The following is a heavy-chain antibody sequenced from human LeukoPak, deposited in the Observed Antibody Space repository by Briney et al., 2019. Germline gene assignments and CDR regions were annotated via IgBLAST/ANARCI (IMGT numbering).Heavy chain of an antibody. Sequence: SGTLSLTCAVSGGSISSSNWWSWVRQPPGKGLEWIGEIYHSGSTNYSPSLKSRVTISVDKSKNQFSRKLSSVTAADTAVYYCERDGGNSGAFDIWGQGTMVTVSS. D-gene: IGHD4-23*01. CDR1: GGSISSSNW. CDR2: IYHSGST. V-gene: IGHV4-4*02. J-gene: IGHJ3*02. CDR3: ERDGGNSGAFDI.